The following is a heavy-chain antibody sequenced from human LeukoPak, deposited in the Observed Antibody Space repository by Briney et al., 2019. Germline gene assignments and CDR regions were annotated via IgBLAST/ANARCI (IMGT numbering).Heavy chain of an antibody. V-gene: IGHV1-69*01. J-gene: IGHJ3*02. D-gene: IGHD2-2*01. Sequence: VKVSCKASGGTLSSYAISWVREAPGQGLEWMGGIIPIFGTANYAQKFQGRVTITADESTSTAYMELSSLRSEDTAVYYCARDLGYCSSTSCRPVVGDAFDIWGQGTMVTVSS. CDR3: ARDLGYCSSTSCRPVVGDAFDI. CDR1: GGTLSSYA. CDR2: IIPIFGTA.